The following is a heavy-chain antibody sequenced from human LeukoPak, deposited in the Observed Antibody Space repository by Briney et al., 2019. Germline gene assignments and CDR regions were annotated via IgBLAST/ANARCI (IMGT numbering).Heavy chain of an antibody. D-gene: IGHD6-6*01. Sequence: GGSLRLSCAASGFTFSSYAMSWVRQAPGRGLEWVSAISGSGGSTYYADSVKGRFTISRDNSKNTLYLQMNSLRAEDTAVYYCARVEYSSSSTIYYFDYWGQGTLVTVSS. J-gene: IGHJ4*02. V-gene: IGHV3-23*01. CDR3: ARVEYSSSSTIYYFDY. CDR2: ISGSGGST. CDR1: GFTFSSYA.